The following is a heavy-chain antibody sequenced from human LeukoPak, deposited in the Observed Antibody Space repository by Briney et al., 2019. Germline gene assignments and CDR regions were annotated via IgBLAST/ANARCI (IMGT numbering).Heavy chain of an antibody. CDR1: RFTFIRYW. CDR3: ARDGGDDAFDT. V-gene: IGHV3-74*01. CDR2: ITSDGSST. J-gene: IGHJ3*02. Sequence: PGGSLRLSCAASRFTFIRYWMHWLGQAPGKGLVWVSRITSDGSSTSYADSVKGRLTITRDNTKNTLYLQMNSLRAEDTAAYYCARDGGDDAFDTWGQGTMVTVSS. D-gene: IGHD3-10*01.